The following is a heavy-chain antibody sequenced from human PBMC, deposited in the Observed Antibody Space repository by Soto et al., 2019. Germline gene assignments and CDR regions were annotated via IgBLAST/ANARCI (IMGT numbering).Heavy chain of an antibody. Sequence: QVQLQESGPGLVKPSQTLSLTCTVSGGSISSGDYYWSWIRQPPGKGLEWIGYIYYSGSTYYNPSLKSRVTISVDTSKNQFSLKLSSVTAADTAVYYCARDGSIAAAGWSRLDYYYYYGMDVWGQGTTVTVSS. CDR3: ARDGSIAAAGWSRLDYYYYYGMDV. CDR1: GGSISSGDYY. D-gene: IGHD6-13*01. J-gene: IGHJ6*02. CDR2: IYYSGST. V-gene: IGHV4-30-4*01.